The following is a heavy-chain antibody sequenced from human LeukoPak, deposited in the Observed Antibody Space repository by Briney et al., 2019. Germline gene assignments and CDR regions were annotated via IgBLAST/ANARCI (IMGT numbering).Heavy chain of an antibody. CDR2: INPNSGGT. CDR3: ARVGSAYYYDSSGYYGY. CDR1: GYTFTGYY. J-gene: IGHJ4*02. Sequence: GASVKVSCEASGYTFTGYYMHWVRQAPGQGLEWMGRINPNSGGTNYAQEFQGRVTMTRDTSISTAYMELSRLRSDDTAVYYCARVGSAYYYDSSGYYGYWGQGTLVTVSS. V-gene: IGHV1-2*06. D-gene: IGHD3-22*01.